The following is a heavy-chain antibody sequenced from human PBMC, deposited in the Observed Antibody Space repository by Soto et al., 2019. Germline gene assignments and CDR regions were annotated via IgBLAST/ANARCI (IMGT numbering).Heavy chain of an antibody. Sequence: PGVSLRLSCAASGFTFSSYAMSWVRQAPGKGREWVSAISGSCGSTYYADSVKGRFTISRDNSKNTLYLQMNSLRAEDTDVYYCAKHTGKRSGSFPPHYWGQGTLVTVSS. CDR3: AKHTGKRSGSFPPHY. J-gene: IGHJ4*02. CDR1: GFTFSSYA. V-gene: IGHV3-23*01. D-gene: IGHD1-26*01. CDR2: ISGSCGST.